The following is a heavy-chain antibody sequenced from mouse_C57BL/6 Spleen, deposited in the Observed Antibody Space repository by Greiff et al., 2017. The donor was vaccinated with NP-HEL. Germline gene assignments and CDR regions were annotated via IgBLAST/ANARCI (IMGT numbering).Heavy chain of an antibody. J-gene: IGHJ2*01. CDR2: INPNYGTT. V-gene: IGHV1-39*01. CDR1: GYSFTDYN. CDR3: ASQGLLRYLYYFDY. D-gene: IGHD1-1*01. Sequence: EVQLQQSGPELVKPGASVKISCKASGYSFTDYNMNWVKQSNGKSLEWIGVINPNYGTTSYNQKFKGKATLTVDQSSSTAYMQLNSLTSEDSAVYYCASQGLLRYLYYFDYWGQGTTLTVSS.